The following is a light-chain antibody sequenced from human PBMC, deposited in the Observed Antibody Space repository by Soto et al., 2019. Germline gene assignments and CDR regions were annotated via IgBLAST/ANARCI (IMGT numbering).Light chain of an antibody. Sequence: DIPMTQSPSSLSASVGDRVTITCRASQTISTSLSWYQQKAGKAPKFLIYDASSLQSGVPLRFSGSGSGTEFTLTIRGLQPEDFATYYGLQSFAPPWTFGQGTRVDIK. CDR2: DAS. J-gene: IGKJ1*01. V-gene: IGKV1-39*01. CDR3: LQSFAPPWT. CDR1: QTISTS.